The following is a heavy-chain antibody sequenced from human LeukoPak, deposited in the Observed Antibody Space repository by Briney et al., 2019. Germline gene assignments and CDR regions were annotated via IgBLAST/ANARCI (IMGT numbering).Heavy chain of an antibody. CDR1: GGTFISYA. CDR3: ARGTRGYCSGGSCYATHDAFDI. V-gene: IGHV1-69*04. J-gene: IGHJ3*02. Sequence: ASVKVSCKASGGTFISYAISWVRQAPGQGLEWMGRIIPILGIANYAQKFQGRVTITADKSTSTAYMELSSLRSEDTAVYYCARGTRGYCSGGSCYATHDAFDIWGQGTMVTVSS. D-gene: IGHD2-15*01. CDR2: IIPILGIA.